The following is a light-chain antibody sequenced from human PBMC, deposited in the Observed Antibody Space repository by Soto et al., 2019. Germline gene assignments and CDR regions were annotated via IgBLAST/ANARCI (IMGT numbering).Light chain of an antibody. CDR3: QQSYSIPRT. CDR1: QRISTY. CDR2: AAS. V-gene: IGKV1-39*01. J-gene: IGKJ2*01. Sequence: EIQMTHSPSSLCASVGATLIATXXASQRISTYLNWYQHNPGKAPKLLIYAASNLQSGVPSRFSGSGSGTDFTLTISSLQPEDFATYYCQQSYSIPRTFGQGTKVDI.